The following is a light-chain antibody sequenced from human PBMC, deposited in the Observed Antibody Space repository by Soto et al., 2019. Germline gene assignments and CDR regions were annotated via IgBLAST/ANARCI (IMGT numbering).Light chain of an antibody. J-gene: IGKJ5*01. V-gene: IGKV1-5*01. Sequence: DLLMPQSPSTLSVSVGDRATITCRASQSLSTDVAWYQQKPGKAPKLVIYGASTRESGVPSRFSGSGSGTEFTLTISSLQPDDFATYYCQQYYSYLITFGQGTRVEIK. CDR1: QSLSTD. CDR2: GAS. CDR3: QQYYSYLIT.